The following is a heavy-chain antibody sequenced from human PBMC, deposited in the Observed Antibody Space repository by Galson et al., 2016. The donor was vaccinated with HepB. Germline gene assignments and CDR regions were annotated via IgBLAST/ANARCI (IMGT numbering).Heavy chain of an antibody. Sequence: TLSLTCTVSGASISSAGNYWSWIRQHPGKGLEWFGHMFYSGDTYYTPSLRSRVTISRDTSKNQFSLKLNSVTAADTAVYYCARLYCSGTSCYLDYWGQGTLVTVSS. V-gene: IGHV4-31*03. CDR2: MFYSGDT. CDR3: ARLYCSGTSCYLDY. J-gene: IGHJ4*02. CDR1: GASISSAGNY. D-gene: IGHD2-2*01.